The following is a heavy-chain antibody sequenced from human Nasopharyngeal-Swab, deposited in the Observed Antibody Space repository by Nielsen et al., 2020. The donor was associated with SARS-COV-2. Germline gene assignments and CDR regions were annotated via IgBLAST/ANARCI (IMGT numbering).Heavy chain of an antibody. J-gene: IGHJ6*02. CDR2: ITLDETET. V-gene: IGHV3-7*01. Sequence: GESLKISCAASGFIFSDYWMSWVRQAPGKGLEWVANITLDETETYYVGSVKGRFTISRDNAKNSLYLQLNTLRAEDTAMYYCARESTDTPFLRRSHYYGMDVWGQGTVVTVSS. CDR3: ARESTDTPFLRRSHYYGMDV. CDR1: GFIFSDYW. D-gene: IGHD5-18*01.